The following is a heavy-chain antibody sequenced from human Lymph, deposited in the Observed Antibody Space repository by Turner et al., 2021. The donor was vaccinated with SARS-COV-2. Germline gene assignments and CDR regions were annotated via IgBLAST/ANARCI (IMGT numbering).Heavy chain of an antibody. CDR1: GFTFSSYA. CDR3: AKDRFTLSSGWEDY. Sequence: EVQLLESGGGLVQPGGSLILSCAAPGFTFSSYAMTWVRQAPGKGLEWVSTISGSGGSTYYADSVKGRFTISRDNSKNTLYLQMNSLRAEDTAVYYCAKDRFTLSSGWEDYWGQGTLVTVSS. D-gene: IGHD6-19*01. V-gene: IGHV3-23*01. J-gene: IGHJ4*02. CDR2: ISGSGGST.